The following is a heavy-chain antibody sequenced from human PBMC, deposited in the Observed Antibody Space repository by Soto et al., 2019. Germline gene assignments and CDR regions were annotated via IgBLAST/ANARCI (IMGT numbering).Heavy chain of an antibody. CDR3: AKDGGEWLPGYYYYYMDV. CDR1: GFTFSSYG. V-gene: IGHV3-30*18. J-gene: IGHJ6*03. D-gene: IGHD5-12*01. Sequence: GGSLRLSCAASGFTFSSYGMHWVRQAPGKGLEWVAVISYDGSNKYYADSVKGRFTISRDNSKNTLYLQMNSLRAEDTAVYYCAKDGGEWLPGYYYYYMDVWGKGTTVTVSS. CDR2: ISYDGSNK.